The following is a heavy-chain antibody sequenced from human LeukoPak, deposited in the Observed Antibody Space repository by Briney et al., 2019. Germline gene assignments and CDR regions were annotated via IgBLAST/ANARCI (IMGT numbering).Heavy chain of an antibody. V-gene: IGHV4-34*01. Sequence: SETLSLTCAVYGGSFSGYFWSWIRQPPGKGLEWIGEINHSGSTNYNPSLKSRVTISVDTSKNQLSLKLSSVTAADTALYYCASLQKPGWFDPWGQGTLVTVSS. CDR3: ASLQKPGWFDP. J-gene: IGHJ5*02. CDR2: INHSGST. CDR1: GGSFSGYF. D-gene: IGHD4-11*01.